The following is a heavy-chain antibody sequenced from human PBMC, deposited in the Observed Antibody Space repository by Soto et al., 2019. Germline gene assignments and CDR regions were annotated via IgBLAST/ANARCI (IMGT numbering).Heavy chain of an antibody. CDR1: GGSFSGYY. CDR2: INHSGST. Sequence: SETLSLTCAVYGGSFSGYYWSWIRQPPGKGLEWIGEINHSGSTNYNPSLKSRVTISVDTSKNQFSLKLSSVTAADTAVYYCARICWGTERYFDLWGRGTLVTVSS. J-gene: IGHJ2*01. D-gene: IGHD7-27*01. CDR3: ARICWGTERYFDL. V-gene: IGHV4-34*01.